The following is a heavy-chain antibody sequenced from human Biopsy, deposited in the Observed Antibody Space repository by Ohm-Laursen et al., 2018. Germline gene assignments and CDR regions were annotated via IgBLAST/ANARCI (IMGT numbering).Heavy chain of an antibody. J-gene: IGHJ4*02. CDR2: IVPVLGHL. Sequence: SSVKVSCKASGGPSSNYAFSWVRQAPGQGLEWVGRIVPVLGHLNYAQRVQGRVSITADKSTSYVFMELSRLTSGDTAVYYCAADADGYYTEFDYWGPGTLVTVSS. CDR1: GGPSSNYA. V-gene: IGHV1-69*04. CDR3: AADADGYYTEFDY. D-gene: IGHD3-3*01.